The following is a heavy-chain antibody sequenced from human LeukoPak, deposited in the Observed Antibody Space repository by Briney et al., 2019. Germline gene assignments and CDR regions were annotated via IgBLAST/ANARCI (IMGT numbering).Heavy chain of an antibody. Sequence: GGSLRLSCAASGFTFYTYSMNWVRQAPGKGLEWVSSISSSGTYTYYADSVRGRFTISRDNAKNSLYLQMSSLTAEDTAVYYCAELGITMIGGVWGKGTTVTISS. CDR1: GFTFYTYS. CDR2: ISSSGTYT. V-gene: IGHV3-21*01. J-gene: IGHJ6*04. CDR3: AELGITMIGGV. D-gene: IGHD3-10*02.